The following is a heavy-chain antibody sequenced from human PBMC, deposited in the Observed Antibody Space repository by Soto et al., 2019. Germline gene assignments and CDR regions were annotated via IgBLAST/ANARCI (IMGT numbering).Heavy chain of an antibody. D-gene: IGHD2-15*01. CDR3: ARVVIVVVVAATPFGYMDV. V-gene: IGHV4-34*01. CDR2: INHSGST. J-gene: IGHJ6*03. CDR1: GGSFSGYY. Sequence: PSETLSLTCAVYGGSFSGYYWSWIRQPPGKGLEWIGEINHSGSTNYNPSLKSRVTISVGTSKNQFSLKLSSVTAADTAVYYCARVVIVVVVAATPFGYMDVWGKGTTVTVSS.